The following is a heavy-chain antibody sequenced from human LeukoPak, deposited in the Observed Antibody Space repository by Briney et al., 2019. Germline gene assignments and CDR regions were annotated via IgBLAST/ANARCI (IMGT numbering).Heavy chain of an antibody. D-gene: IGHD6-13*01. CDR2: ISSSGNT. J-gene: IGHJ4*02. CDR1: GFTFSRSA. V-gene: IGHV3-23*01. Sequence: GGSLRLSCAASGFTFSRSAMTWVRQTPGKGLDWVSSISSSGNTYYADSVKGRFTISRDNSKNMVYLQMNSLRAEDTAVYYCVKGRISEDGLDFWGQGALVTVSS. CDR3: VKGRISEDGLDF.